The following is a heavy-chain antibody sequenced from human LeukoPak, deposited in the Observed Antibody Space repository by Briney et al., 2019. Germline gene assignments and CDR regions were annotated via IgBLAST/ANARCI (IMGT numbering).Heavy chain of an antibody. Sequence: GGSLRLSCAASGFTFSSYAMSWVRQAPGKGLEWVAVISYDGSNKYYADSVKGRFTISRDNSKNTLYLQMNSLRAEDTAVYYCARLGDSGSYSPGGADGMDVWGRGTTVTVSS. CDR1: GFTFSSYA. CDR3: ARLGDSGSYSPGGADGMDV. D-gene: IGHD1-26*01. CDR2: ISYDGSNK. J-gene: IGHJ6*02. V-gene: IGHV3-30-3*01.